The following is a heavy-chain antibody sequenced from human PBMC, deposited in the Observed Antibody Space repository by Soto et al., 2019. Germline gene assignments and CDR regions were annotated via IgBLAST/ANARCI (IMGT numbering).Heavy chain of an antibody. J-gene: IGHJ5*02. D-gene: IGHD1-26*01. CDR2: IYYSGST. V-gene: IGHV4-59*08. Sequence: SETLSLTCTVSGGSISSYYWSWIRQPPGKGLEWIGYIYYSGSTNYNPSLKSRVTISVDTSKNQFSLKLSSVTAADTAVYYCARHLWGATRGNWFDPWGQGTLVTVSS. CDR1: GGSISSYY. CDR3: ARHLWGATRGNWFDP.